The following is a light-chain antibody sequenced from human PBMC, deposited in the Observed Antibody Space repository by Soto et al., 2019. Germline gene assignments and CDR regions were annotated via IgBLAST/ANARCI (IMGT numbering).Light chain of an antibody. V-gene: IGKV4-1*01. J-gene: IGKJ2*01. Sequence: DIVMTQSPDSLAVSLGERDTIKCKSSQSVLYSSNNKNYLAWYQQKPGQPPKLLIYWASTRESGVPDRFSGSGSGTDFTLTISSLQAEDVAVYYCQQYYSTPQTFGQGTKLEIK. CDR1: QSVLYSSNNKNY. CDR3: QQYYSTPQT. CDR2: WAS.